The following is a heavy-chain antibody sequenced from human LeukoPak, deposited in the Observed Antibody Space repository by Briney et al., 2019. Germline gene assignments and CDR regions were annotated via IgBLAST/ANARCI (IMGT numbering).Heavy chain of an antibody. CDR2: ISGSGGST. Sequence: PGGSLRLSCAASGFSFSSYAMSWVRQAPGKGLEWVSAISGSGGSTYYADSVKGRFTISRDNSKNTLYLQMNSLRAEDTAVYYCAKDRGSGGSCYSHWGQGTLVTVSS. J-gene: IGHJ4*02. CDR3: AKDRGSGGSCYSH. V-gene: IGHV3-23*01. CDR1: GFSFSSYA. D-gene: IGHD2-15*01.